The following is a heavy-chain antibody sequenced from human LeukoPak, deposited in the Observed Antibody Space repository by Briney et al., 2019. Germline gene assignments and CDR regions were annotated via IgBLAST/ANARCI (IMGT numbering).Heavy chain of an antibody. V-gene: IGHV4-59*04. CDR3: ARQGSGFDY. J-gene: IGHJ4*02. CDR1: GGSISSYY. CDR2: IFYSGST. Sequence: SETLSLTCTVSGGSISSYYWSWIRQSPGKGLEWIGSIFYSGSTYYNPSLKSRVTISVDTSKKQFSLKLSSVTAADTAVYYCARQGSGFDYWGQGTLVTVSS. D-gene: IGHD2-15*01.